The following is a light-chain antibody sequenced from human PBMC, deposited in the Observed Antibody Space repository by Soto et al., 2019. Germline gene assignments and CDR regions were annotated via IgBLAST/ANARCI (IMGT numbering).Light chain of an antibody. CDR1: SSDVGAYIY. V-gene: IGLV2-11*01. CDR2: DVT. CDR3: CSYAGSLYC. J-gene: IGLJ1*01. Sequence: QSALTQPRSVSGSPGQSVTISCTGTSSDVGAYIYVSWYQQHPGKAPKVKIYDVTKRPSGVPDRFSGSKSGNTASLTISGLQAEDEADYYCCSYAGSLYCFCTGTNLTVL.